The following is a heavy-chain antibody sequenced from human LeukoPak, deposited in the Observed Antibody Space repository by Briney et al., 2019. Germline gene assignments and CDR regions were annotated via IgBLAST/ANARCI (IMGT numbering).Heavy chain of an antibody. CDR1: GGTFISYA. CDR2: IIPTLGIA. CDR3: ARAGYCSGGSCRRSPFDY. J-gene: IGHJ4*02. Sequence: SVKVSCKPSGGTFISYALSRVRQAPGQGLEWMGRIIPTLGIAHYAQKFQGRVTITWDKSTSTAYMELSSLRSEDTAVYYCARAGYCSGGSCRRSPFDYWGQGTLVTVSS. V-gene: IGHV1-69*04. D-gene: IGHD2-15*01.